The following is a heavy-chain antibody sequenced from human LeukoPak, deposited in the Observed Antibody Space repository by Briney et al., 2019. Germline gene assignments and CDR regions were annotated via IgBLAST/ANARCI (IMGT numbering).Heavy chain of an antibody. CDR3: AADRVWFGTSGTWFDP. D-gene: IGHD3-10*01. CDR2: MNSNSGDT. CDR1: GYTFTSYN. Sequence: GASVKVSCKASGYTFTSYNINWVRQATGQGPEWMGWMNSNSGDTGYAQKFQGRVTMTRNTAISTAYMELSSLRSEDTAVYYCAADRVWFGTSGTWFDPWGQGTLVTVSS. V-gene: IGHV1-8*01. J-gene: IGHJ5*02.